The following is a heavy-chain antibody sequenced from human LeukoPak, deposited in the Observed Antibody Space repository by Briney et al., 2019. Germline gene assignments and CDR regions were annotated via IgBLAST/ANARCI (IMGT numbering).Heavy chain of an antibody. CDR2: ISGSGGST. CDR1: GSTFSSYA. V-gene: IGHV3-23*01. CDR3: ARRKGRVYYFDY. Sequence: GGSLRLSCAASGSTFSSYAMSWVRQAPGKGLEWVSAISGSGGSTYYADSVKGRFTISRDNSKNTLYLQMNSLRAEDTAVYYCARRKGRVYYFDYWGQGTLVTVSS. J-gene: IGHJ4*02. D-gene: IGHD6-13*01.